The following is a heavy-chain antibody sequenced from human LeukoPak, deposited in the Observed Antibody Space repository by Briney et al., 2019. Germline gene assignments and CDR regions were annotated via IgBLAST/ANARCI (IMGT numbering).Heavy chain of an antibody. Sequence: PGGSLRLSFVASGFTFSNHAMAWARRGSGKGLEWVSVIGLGGEKYYADSVKGRFTITRDNSRNTVDLEMNSLRVEDTAVYCCATSGYSGYDRPTWGQGTQVTVSS. CDR1: GFTFSNHA. D-gene: IGHD5-12*01. CDR3: ATSGYSGYDRPT. J-gene: IGHJ5*02. CDR2: IGLGGEK. V-gene: IGHV3-23*01.